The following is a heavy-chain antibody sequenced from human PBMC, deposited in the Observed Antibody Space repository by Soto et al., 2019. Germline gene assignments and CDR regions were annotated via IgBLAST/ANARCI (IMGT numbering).Heavy chain of an antibody. CDR2: IYYSGST. J-gene: IGHJ3*01. V-gene: IGHV4-59*01. Sequence: PSETLSLTCTVSGGSISSYYWSWIRQPPGKGLEWIGYIYYSGSTNYNPSLKSRVTISVDTSKNQFSLKLSSVTAADTAVYYCARVLFVGAYRRKSSFDLWAPGSMATV. D-gene: IGHD1-26*01. CDR1: GGSISSYY. CDR3: ARVLFVGAYRRKSSFDL.